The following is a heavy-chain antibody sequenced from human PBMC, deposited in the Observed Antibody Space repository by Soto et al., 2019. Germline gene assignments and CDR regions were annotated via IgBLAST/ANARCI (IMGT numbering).Heavy chain of an antibody. V-gene: IGHV3-48*03. CDR2: ISSSGSTI. CDR3: AREYSSSWYEYYYYGMDV. J-gene: IGHJ6*02. Sequence: EVQLVESGGGLVQPGGSLRLSCAASGFTLSSYEMNWVRQAPGKGLEWVSYISSSGSTINYADSVKGRFTISRDNAKNSLYLQMNSLRAEDTAVYYCAREYSSSWYEYYYYGMDVWGQGTTVTVSS. CDR1: GFTLSSYE. D-gene: IGHD6-13*01.